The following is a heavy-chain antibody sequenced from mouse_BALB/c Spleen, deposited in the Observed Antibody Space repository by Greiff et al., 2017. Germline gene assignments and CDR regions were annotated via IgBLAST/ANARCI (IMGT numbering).Heavy chain of an antibody. CDR3: ARPAATGMDY. J-gene: IGHJ4*01. D-gene: IGHD1-2*01. CDR1: GYAFSSYW. CDR2: IYPGDGDT. Sequence: QVQLQQSGAELVRPGSSVKISCKASGYAFSSYWMNWVKQRPGQGLEWIGQIYPGDGDTNYNGKFKGKATLTADKSSSTAYMQLSSLTSEDSAVYFCARPAATGMDYWGQGTSVTVSS. V-gene: IGHV1-80*01.